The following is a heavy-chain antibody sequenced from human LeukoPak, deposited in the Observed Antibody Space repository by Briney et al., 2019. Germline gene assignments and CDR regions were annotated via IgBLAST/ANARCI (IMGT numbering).Heavy chain of an antibody. D-gene: IGHD3-3*01. J-gene: IGHJ4*02. CDR1: GGSISSSSYY. Sequence: SETLSLTCTVSGGSISSSSYYWGWIRQPPGKGLEWIVSIYYSGSTYYNPSLKSRVTISVDTSKNQFSLKLSSVTAADTAVYYCARSVLRFLEWLSRGGYFDYWGQGTLVTVSS. CDR2: IYYSGST. CDR3: ARSVLRFLEWLSRGGYFDY. V-gene: IGHV4-39*01.